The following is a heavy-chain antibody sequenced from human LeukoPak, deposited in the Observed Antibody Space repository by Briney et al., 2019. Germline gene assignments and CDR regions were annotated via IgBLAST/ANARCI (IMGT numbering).Heavy chain of an antibody. CDR2: IYPGDSDT. D-gene: IGHD3-22*01. CDR3: ARHRYYYDSSGYYPDY. V-gene: IGHV5-51*01. J-gene: IGHJ4*02. Sequence: GESLKISCKGSGYSFTSYWIIWVRQMPGKGLEWMGIIYPGDSDTRYSPSFQGQVTISADKSISTAYLQWSSLKASDTAMYYCARHRYYYDSSGYYPDYWGQGTLVTVSS. CDR1: GYSFTSYW.